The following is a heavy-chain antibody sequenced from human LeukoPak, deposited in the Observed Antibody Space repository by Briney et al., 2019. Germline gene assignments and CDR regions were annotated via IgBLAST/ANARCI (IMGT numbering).Heavy chain of an antibody. V-gene: IGHV1-46*01. CDR3: ARSDSNDYRGPGF. J-gene: IGHJ4*02. D-gene: IGHD4-11*01. CDR1: GYAFTSYH. Sequence: ASVKVSCKASGYAFTSYHIHWMRQAPGQGLGWMGIIIPSSGSTTYAQKFQGRVTMTRDTSTSTVYMELSSLTSDDTAVYFCARSDSNDYRGPGFWGQGTLVTVSS. CDR2: IIPSSGST.